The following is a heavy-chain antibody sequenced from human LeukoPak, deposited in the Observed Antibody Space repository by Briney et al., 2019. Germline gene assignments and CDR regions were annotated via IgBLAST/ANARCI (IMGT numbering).Heavy chain of an antibody. J-gene: IGHJ4*02. CDR1: GGSISSYY. D-gene: IGHD1-26*01. CDR2: IYTSGIA. V-gene: IGHV4-4*07. Sequence: SETLSLTCTVSGGSISSYYWNWIRQPAGKGLEWIGRIYTSGIANYNPSLKRRVTMSVDTSKKQFSLRLTSVTAANSAVYYCARARQGYSGSDFDYWGQGTLVTVSS. CDR3: ARARQGYSGSDFDY.